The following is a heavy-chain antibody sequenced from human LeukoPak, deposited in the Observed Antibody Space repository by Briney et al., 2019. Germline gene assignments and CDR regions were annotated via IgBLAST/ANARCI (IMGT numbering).Heavy chain of an antibody. CDR1: GFTFSSYS. CDR3: TTGLLWFGELPYYFDY. J-gene: IGHJ4*02. D-gene: IGHD3-10*01. V-gene: IGHV3-48*04. CDR2: ISSSSSTI. Sequence: GGSLRLSCAASGFTFSSYSMNWVRQAPGKGLEWVSYISSSSSTIYYADSVKGRFTISRDNAKNSLYLQMNSLRAEDTAVYYCTTGLLWFGELPYYFDYWGQGTLVTVSS.